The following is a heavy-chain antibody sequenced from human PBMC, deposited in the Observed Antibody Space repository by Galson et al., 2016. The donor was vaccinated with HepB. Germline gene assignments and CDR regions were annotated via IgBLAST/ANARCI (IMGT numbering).Heavy chain of an antibody. Sequence: SLRLSCAASGFSFSAYSMNWVRQAPGKGLEWLSFISSRGTAVYYAGSVRGRFTVSRDDPKNSLFLQMNGLRAEDTAVYYCARDLVGSITALWGQGTLVTVSS. CDR1: GFSFSAYS. CDR2: ISSRGTAV. CDR3: ARDLVGSITAL. V-gene: IGHV3-48*04. D-gene: IGHD1-26*01. J-gene: IGHJ4*02.